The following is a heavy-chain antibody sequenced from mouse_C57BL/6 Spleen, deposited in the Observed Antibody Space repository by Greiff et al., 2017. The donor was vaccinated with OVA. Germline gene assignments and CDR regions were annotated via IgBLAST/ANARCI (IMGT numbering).Heavy chain of an antibody. CDR3: ARRQHRSVDY. Sequence: QVQLQQPGAELVKPGASVKLSCKASGYTFTSYWMHWVKQRPGQGLEWIGMIHPHSGSTNFNEKFKSKATLTVDKSSSTAYMQLCSLTSEDSAVYYWARRQHRSVDYWGQGATLTVSS. D-gene: IGHD3-2*02. J-gene: IGHJ2*01. CDR1: GYTFTSYW. V-gene: IGHV1-64*01. CDR2: IHPHSGST.